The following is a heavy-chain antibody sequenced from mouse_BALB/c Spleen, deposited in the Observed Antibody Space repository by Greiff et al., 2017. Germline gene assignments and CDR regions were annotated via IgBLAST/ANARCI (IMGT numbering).Heavy chain of an antibody. D-gene: IGHD2-10*01. CDR1: GFTFSSYA. CDR3: ERHPSYEDFDV. J-gene: IGHJ1*01. Sequence: EVKLVESGGGLVKPGGSLKLSCAASGFTFSSYAMSWVRQTPEKRLEWVATISSGGSYTYYPDSVKGRFTISRDNAKNTLYLQMSSLRSEDTAMYYCERHPSYEDFDVWGAGTTVTVSS. CDR2: ISSGGSYT. V-gene: IGHV5-9-3*01.